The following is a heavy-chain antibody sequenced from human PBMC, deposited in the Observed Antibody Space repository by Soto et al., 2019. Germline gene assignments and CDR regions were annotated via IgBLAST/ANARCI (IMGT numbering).Heavy chain of an antibody. J-gene: IGHJ2*01. CDR3: ARGITGQQWLVTSNWYFDL. CDR1: GGSISSYY. Sequence: QVQLQESGPGLVKPSETLSLTCTVSGGSISSYYWRWIRQPPGKGLEWIGYIYYSGSTNYNPSLKSRVTISVDTSKNQFTLKLSAVTAADTAVYYCARGITGQQWLVTSNWYFDLWGRGTLVTVSS. V-gene: IGHV4-59*01. D-gene: IGHD6-19*01. CDR2: IYYSGST.